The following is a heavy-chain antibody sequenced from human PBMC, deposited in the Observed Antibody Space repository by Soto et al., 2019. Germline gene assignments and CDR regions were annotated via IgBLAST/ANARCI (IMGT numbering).Heavy chain of an antibody. V-gene: IGHV1-69*13. CDR2: IIPIFGTA. J-gene: IGHJ4*02. CDR3: ARESSRNYGGNFPFDY. CDR1: GGSFSSYA. Sequence: SVKVSCKACGGSFSSYASIWVRQAPGQGLEWMGGIIPIFGTANYAQKFQGRVTITADESTSTAYMELSSLRSEDTAVYYCARESSRNYGGNFPFDYWGQGTLVTVS. D-gene: IGHD4-17*01.